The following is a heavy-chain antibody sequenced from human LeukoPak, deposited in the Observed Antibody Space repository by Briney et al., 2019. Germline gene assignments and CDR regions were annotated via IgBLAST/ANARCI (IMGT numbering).Heavy chain of an antibody. D-gene: IGHD3-22*01. V-gene: IGHV4-39*01. J-gene: IGHJ4*02. CDR1: GGSISSSSYY. CDR3: ARYRDSPYYDPSPEIDY. CDR2: IYYSGST. Sequence: SETLSLTCTVSGGSISSSSYYWGWIRQPPGKGLEWIGSIYYSGSTYYNPSLKSRVTISVDTSKNQFSLKLSSVTAADTAVYYCARYRDSPYYDPSPEIDYWGQGTLVTVSS.